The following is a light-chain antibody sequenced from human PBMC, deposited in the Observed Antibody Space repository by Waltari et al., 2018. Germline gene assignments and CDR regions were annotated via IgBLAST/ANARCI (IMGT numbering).Light chain of an antibody. Sequence: QSALTQPASVSGSPGQSITFSCTGAFSDVGAYDYVSWYQQLPGRAPKLLIYDVRHRPPGVSDRLSVSTSGNTASLTIYGLQPEDEADYYCSSYTTRGTWVFGGGTKLTVL. J-gene: IGLJ3*02. V-gene: IGLV2-14*03. CDR2: DVR. CDR3: SSYTTRGTWV. CDR1: FSDVGAYDY.